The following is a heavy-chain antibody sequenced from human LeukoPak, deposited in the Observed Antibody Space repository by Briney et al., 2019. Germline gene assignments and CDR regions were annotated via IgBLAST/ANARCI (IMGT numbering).Heavy chain of an antibody. V-gene: IGHV3-7*01. Sequence: PGGSLRLSCAASGFTFSSYWMSWVRQAPGKGLEWVANIKQDGSEKYYVDSVKGRFTISRDNAKNSLYLQMNSLGAEDTAVYYCARHPLVTGNYYYYYYMDVWGKGTTVTVSS. CDR2: IKQDGSEK. J-gene: IGHJ6*03. CDR3: ARHPLVTGNYYYYYYMDV. D-gene: IGHD2-21*02. CDR1: GFTFSSYW.